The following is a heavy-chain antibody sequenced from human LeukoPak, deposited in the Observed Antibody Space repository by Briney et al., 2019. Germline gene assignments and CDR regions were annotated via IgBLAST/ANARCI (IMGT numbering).Heavy chain of an antibody. Sequence: ASVKVSCKASGYTFTGYYMHWVRQAPGQGLEWMGWINPNSGGTNYAQKFQGRVTMTRDTSISTAYMELSRLRSDDTAVYYCARVDGSGWYDFVDYWGQGTLVTVSS. CDR2: INPNSGGT. CDR1: GYTFTGYY. D-gene: IGHD6-19*01. V-gene: IGHV1-2*02. CDR3: ARVDGSGWYDFVDY. J-gene: IGHJ4*02.